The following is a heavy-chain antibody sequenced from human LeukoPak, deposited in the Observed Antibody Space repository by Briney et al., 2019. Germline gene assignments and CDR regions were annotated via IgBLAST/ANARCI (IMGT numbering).Heavy chain of an antibody. CDR1: GYSIRSGYY. V-gene: IGHV4-38-2*02. Sequence: PSETLSLTCVVSGYSIRSGYYWGWIRPSPGKGLEWIGSIHHSGSTYYNPSLKSRVTISVDKSKNQFSLKLSSVTAADTAVYYCARDRESSPWELLLDYWGQGTLVTVSS. CDR2: IHHSGST. J-gene: IGHJ4*02. CDR3: ARDRESSPWELLLDY. D-gene: IGHD1-26*01.